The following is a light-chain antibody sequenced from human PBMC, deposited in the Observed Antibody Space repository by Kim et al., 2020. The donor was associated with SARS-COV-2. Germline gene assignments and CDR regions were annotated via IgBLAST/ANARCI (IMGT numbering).Light chain of an antibody. J-gene: IGKJ4*01. CDR1: QTITRW. CDR2: GAS. CDR3: QQYNLYPLT. Sequence: ASVGDRVTITWRASQTITRWLAWYRQKLGKAPELLIYGASTLRSGVPSRVSGSGSGTEFTLTINGLQPDDFATYYCQQYNLYPLTFGGGTKVDIK. V-gene: IGKV1-5*01.